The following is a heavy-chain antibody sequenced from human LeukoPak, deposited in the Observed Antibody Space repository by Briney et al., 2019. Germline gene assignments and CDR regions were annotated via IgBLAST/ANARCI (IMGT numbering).Heavy chain of an antibody. V-gene: IGHV3-7*01. CDR1: GFTFSSYW. CDR3: AREAPASSSGWSALRY. J-gene: IGHJ4*02. D-gene: IGHD6-19*01. CDR2: IKQDGSEK. Sequence: GGSLRLSCAATGFTFSSYWMTWVREAPGKGLEWVANIKQDGSEKYYVDSVKGRFTISRDNAKNSLYLQMNSLRAEDTAVYYCAREAPASSSGWSALRYWGQGTLVTVSS.